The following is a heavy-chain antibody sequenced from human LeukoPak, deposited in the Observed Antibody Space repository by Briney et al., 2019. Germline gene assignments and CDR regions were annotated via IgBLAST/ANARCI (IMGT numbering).Heavy chain of an antibody. J-gene: IGHJ4*02. V-gene: IGHV4-34*01. CDR2: INHSGST. CDR1: GGSFSGYY. Sequence: SETLSLTCAVYGGSFSGYYWSWIRQPPGKGLEWIGEINHSGSTNYNPSLKSRVTISVDTSKNQFSLKLSSVTAADTAVYYCARGVVGRAFDYWGQGTLVTVSS. D-gene: IGHD2-2*01. CDR3: ARGVVGRAFDY.